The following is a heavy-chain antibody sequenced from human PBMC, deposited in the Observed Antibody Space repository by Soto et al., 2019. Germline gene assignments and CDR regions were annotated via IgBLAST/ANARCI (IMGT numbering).Heavy chain of an antibody. V-gene: IGHV4-39*01. D-gene: IGHD2-2*01. CDR1: GGSLSSSSYY. CDR3: ARHDRRDCSSTSCYCLKDWFDP. CDR2: ICYSGST. Sequence: QLQLQESGPGLVKPSETLSLTCTVSGGSLSSSSYYWGWIRQPPGKGLEGIGSICYSGSTYYNPSLKSRVTISVDTSKDQFSLKLSSVTAADTAVYYCARHDRRDCSSTSCYCLKDWFDPWGQGTLVTVSS. J-gene: IGHJ5*02.